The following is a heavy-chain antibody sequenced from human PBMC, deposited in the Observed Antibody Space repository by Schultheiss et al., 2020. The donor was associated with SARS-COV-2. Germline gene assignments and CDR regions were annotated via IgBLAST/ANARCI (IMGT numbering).Heavy chain of an antibody. CDR3: ARGSYDYVWGSYRWTN. J-gene: IGHJ4*02. V-gene: IGHV1-18*01. CDR1: GYTFTSYG. D-gene: IGHD3-16*02. Sequence: ASVKVSCKASGYTFTSYGISWVRQAPGQGLEWMGWISAYNGNTNYAQKLQGRVTMTTDTSTSTAYMELRSLRSDDTAVYYCARGSYDYVWGSYRWTNWGQGTLVTVSS. CDR2: ISAYNGNT.